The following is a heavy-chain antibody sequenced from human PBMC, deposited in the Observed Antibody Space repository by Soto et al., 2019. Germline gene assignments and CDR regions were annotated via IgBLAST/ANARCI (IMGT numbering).Heavy chain of an antibody. CDR2: IIPIFGTP. CDR1: GGTFTDLG. D-gene: IGHD3-22*01. CDR3: ARGWDHYDSSGLLTWFDP. Sequence: ASVKVSCKASGGTFTDLGLHWVRQAPGQGLEWMGGIIPIFGTPNYAQKFQGRVIITADEFTCTAHMELSSLRSEDTAVYYCARGWDHYDSSGLLTWFDPWGQGTLVTVSS. J-gene: IGHJ5*02. V-gene: IGHV1-69*13.